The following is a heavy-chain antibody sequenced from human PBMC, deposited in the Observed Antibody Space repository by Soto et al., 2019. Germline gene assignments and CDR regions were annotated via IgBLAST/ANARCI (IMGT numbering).Heavy chain of an antibody. CDR3: ARAITIFGVVIKAGTDDAFDI. D-gene: IGHD3-3*01. Sequence: GESLKISCKGSGYSFTSYWIGWVRQMPGKGLEWMGIIYPGDSDTRYSPSFQGQVTISADKSISTAYLQWSSLKASDTAMYYCARAITIFGVVIKAGTDDAFDIWGQGTMVTVSS. V-gene: IGHV5-51*01. CDR1: GYSFTSYW. J-gene: IGHJ3*02. CDR2: IYPGDSDT.